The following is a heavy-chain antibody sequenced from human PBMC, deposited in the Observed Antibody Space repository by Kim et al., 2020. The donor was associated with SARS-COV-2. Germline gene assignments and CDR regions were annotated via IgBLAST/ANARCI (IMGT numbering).Heavy chain of an antibody. J-gene: IGHJ6*02. D-gene: IGHD3-9*01. Sequence: ADSGKGRITISRDNAKNSLYLQMNSLRAEDTAVYYCARAVGLTYYYGMDVWDQGTTVTVSS. V-gene: IGHV3-21*01. CDR3: ARAVGLTYYYGMDV.